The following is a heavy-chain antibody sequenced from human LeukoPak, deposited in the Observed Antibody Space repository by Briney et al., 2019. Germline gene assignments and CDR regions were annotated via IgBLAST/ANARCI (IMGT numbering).Heavy chain of an antibody. Sequence: SETLSLTCTVSGGSISSYYWGWIRQPPGKGLEWIGYIYYSGTTYYNPSLQSRLTISVDTSKNQFSLKLSSVTAADTAVYFCARIRGYCSRGSCYHVDYWGQGTLVTVSS. D-gene: IGHD2-15*01. CDR3: ARIRGYCSRGSCYHVDY. CDR2: IYYSGTT. CDR1: GGSISSYY. V-gene: IGHV4-59*12. J-gene: IGHJ4*02.